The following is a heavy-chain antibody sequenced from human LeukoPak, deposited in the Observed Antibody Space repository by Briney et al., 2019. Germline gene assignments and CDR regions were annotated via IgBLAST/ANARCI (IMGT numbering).Heavy chain of an antibody. CDR1: GFTFKNYA. V-gene: IGHV3-33*01. Sequence: GGSLRLSCAASGFTFKNYAMHWVRQAPGKGLEWVAGILSDGDDEFYADSVKGRVTISRDNSRNKVDLQMSSLRAEDTAVYYCAPGGYGSGSYYFQHWGQGTLVTVSS. D-gene: IGHD3-10*01. J-gene: IGHJ1*01. CDR2: ILSDGDDE. CDR3: APGGYGSGSYYFQH.